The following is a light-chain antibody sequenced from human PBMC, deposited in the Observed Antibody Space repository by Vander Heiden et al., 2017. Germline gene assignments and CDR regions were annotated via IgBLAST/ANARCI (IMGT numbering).Light chain of an antibody. V-gene: IGLV1-40*01. CDR1: SSNIGAGYD. CDR3: QSYDSSLSGFYV. CDR2: GNS. J-gene: IGLJ1*01. Sequence: QSVLTQPPSVSGAPGQRDTISCTGSSSNIGAGYDVHWYQQLPGTAPKFLIYGNSNRPSGVPDRFSGSKSGTSASLAITGLQAEDEADYYCQSYDSSLSGFYVFGTGTKVTVL.